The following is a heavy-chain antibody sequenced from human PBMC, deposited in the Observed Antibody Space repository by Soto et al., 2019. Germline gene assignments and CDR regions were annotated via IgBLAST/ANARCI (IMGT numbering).Heavy chain of an antibody. D-gene: IGHD2-2*01. Sequence: APLNRSCKASGYSITIYRISWVRKNHGQGLEWMGWISAYNGNTNYAQKLQGRVTMTTDTSTSTAYMELRSLRSDDTAVYYCARLEYCSSTSCYLGLNYYYYYGMDVWGKGTTVTVSS. J-gene: IGHJ6*04. CDR1: GYSITIYR. V-gene: IGHV1-18*01. CDR2: ISAYNGNT. CDR3: ARLEYCSSTSCYLGLNYYYYYGMDV.